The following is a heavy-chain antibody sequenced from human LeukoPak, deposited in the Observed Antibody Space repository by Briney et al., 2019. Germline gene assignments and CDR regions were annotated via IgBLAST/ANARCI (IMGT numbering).Heavy chain of an antibody. CDR3: ARDQTGVLRVYYYYYGMDV. Sequence: PGGSLRLSRAASGFTFSSYWMSWVRQAPGKGLEWVANIKQDGSEKYYVDSVKGRFTISRDNAKNSLYLQMNSLRAEDTAVYYCARDQTGVLRVYYYYYGMDVWGQGTTVTVSS. V-gene: IGHV3-7*01. J-gene: IGHJ6*01. CDR1: GFTFSSYW. D-gene: IGHD1-14*01. CDR2: IKQDGSEK.